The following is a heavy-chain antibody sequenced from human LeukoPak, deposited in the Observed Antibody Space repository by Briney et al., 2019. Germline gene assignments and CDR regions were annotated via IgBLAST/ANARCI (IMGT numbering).Heavy chain of an antibody. CDR3: ARGYDFWSGYWGN. Sequence: SETLSLTCTVSGGSISSYYWSWVRQPPGKGLEWIGYIYYSGSTNYNPSLKSRVTISVDTSKNQFSLKLSSVTAADTAVYYCARGYDFWSGYWGNWGQGTLVTVSS. CDR2: IYYSGST. CDR1: GGSISSYY. D-gene: IGHD3-3*01. V-gene: IGHV4-59*08. J-gene: IGHJ4*02.